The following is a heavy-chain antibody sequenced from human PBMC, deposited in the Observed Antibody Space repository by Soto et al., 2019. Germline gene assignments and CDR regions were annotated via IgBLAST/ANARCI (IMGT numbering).Heavy chain of an antibody. D-gene: IGHD3-3*01. CDR2: ISGSGSTI. Sequence: PGGSLRLSCAASGFTFSGYEMNWVRHAPGKGLEWISYISGSGSTIYYADSVKGRFTISRDNAKKSLYLQMNSLRAEDTAVYCCAREVTVFGVIVPTPMDVWGQGTTVTVSS. V-gene: IGHV3-48*03. CDR1: GFTFSGYE. CDR3: AREVTVFGVIVPTPMDV. J-gene: IGHJ6*02.